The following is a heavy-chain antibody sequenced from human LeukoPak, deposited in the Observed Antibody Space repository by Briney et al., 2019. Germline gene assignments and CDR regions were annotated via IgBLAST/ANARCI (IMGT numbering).Heavy chain of an antibody. CDR2: INHSGST. CDR3: ARARGTVAIDY. D-gene: IGHD5-12*01. V-gene: IGHV4-34*01. Sequence: SETLSLTCAVYGESFSGYDWTWIRQSPGKGLEWIGEINHSGSTNYNPSLKSRVTISADTSMNQFSLKMRSMTAADTALYYCARARGTVAIDYWGQGTRVTVSS. CDR1: GESFSGYD. J-gene: IGHJ4*01.